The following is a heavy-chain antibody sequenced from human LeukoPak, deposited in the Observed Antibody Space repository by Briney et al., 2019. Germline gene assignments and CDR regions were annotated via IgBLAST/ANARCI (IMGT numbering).Heavy chain of an antibody. CDR3: AKAMCSGGTCYCHSDY. D-gene: IGHD2-15*01. Sequence: GRSLRLSCAASGFTFSTFAMSWVRQAPGKGLEWVSVISGSGGSTYYADSVKGRFTISRDTSKNTLYLQMNSLRAEDTAVYYCAKAMCSGGTCYCHSDYWGQGTLVTVPP. CDR1: GFTFSTFA. V-gene: IGHV3-23*01. CDR2: ISGSGGST. J-gene: IGHJ4*02.